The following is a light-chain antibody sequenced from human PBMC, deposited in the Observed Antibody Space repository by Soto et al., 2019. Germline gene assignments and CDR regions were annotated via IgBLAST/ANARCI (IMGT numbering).Light chain of an antibody. J-gene: IGKJ1*01. Sequence: DIVMTQSPLSLPVTPGEPASISCRSSQSLLHSNGYNYLDWYLQKPGQSPQLLIYLGSNRDSGVPDRFSGSGSGTDFTLTISRVEAEDVGVYYCMQALQTPWTFGQGTKVEIK. CDR1: QSLLHSNGYNY. CDR2: LGS. CDR3: MQALQTPWT. V-gene: IGKV2-28*01.